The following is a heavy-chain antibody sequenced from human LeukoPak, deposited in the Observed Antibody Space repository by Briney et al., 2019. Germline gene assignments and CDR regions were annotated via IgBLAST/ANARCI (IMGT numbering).Heavy chain of an antibody. V-gene: IGHV3-23*01. CDR2: ISGSGGST. J-gene: IGHJ6*03. Sequence: GGSLRLSCAASGFTFSSYAMSWVRQAPGKGLEWVSAISGSGGSTYYADSVKGRFTISRDNSKNTLYLQMNSLRAEDTAVYYCANRAGGNGRESYGPYYYYYMDVWGKGTTVTVSS. D-gene: IGHD5-18*01. CDR1: GFTFSSYA. CDR3: ANRAGGNGRESYGPYYYYYMDV.